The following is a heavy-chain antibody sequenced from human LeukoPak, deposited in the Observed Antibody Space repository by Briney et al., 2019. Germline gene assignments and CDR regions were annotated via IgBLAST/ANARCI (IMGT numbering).Heavy chain of an antibody. CDR1: GGSISSYY. CDR2: IYYSGST. D-gene: IGHD3-3*01. Sequence: PSETLSLTCTVSGGSISSYYWSWIRQPPGKGLEWIGYIYYSGSTNYNPSLKSRVTISVDTSKNQFSLKLSSVTAADTAVYYCTRVRITIFGVVPYYMDVWGKGTTVTVPS. J-gene: IGHJ6*03. CDR3: TRVRITIFGVVPYYMDV. V-gene: IGHV4-59*01.